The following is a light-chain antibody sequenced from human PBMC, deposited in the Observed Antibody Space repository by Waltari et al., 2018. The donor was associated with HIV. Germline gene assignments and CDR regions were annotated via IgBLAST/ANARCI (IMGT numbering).Light chain of an antibody. J-gene: IGLJ2*01. CDR1: SSAVGVYNY. CDR3: SSYTSSSTVV. CDR2: DVS. Sequence: QSALTQPASVSGSPGQSITISCTGTSSAVGVYNYVPWYQQHPGKAPKLMIYDVSNRPSGVSNRFSGSKSGNTASLTISGLQAEDEADYYCSSYTSSSTVVFGGGTKLTVL. V-gene: IGLV2-14*01.